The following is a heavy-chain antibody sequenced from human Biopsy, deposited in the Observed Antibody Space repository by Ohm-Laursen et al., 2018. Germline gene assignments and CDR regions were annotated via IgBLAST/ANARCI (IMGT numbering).Heavy chain of an antibody. V-gene: IGHV3-9*01. Sequence: SLRLSCAASGFTFSDYYMNWFRRAPGKGLEWVSSISWQSATRNYADSVKGRFAISRDNAKKSLYLEVDSLRDEDTALYYCVKDKDFRDAFDIWGQGTMVTVSS. CDR3: VKDKDFRDAFDI. J-gene: IGHJ3*02. D-gene: IGHD3-3*01. CDR1: GFTFSDYY. CDR2: ISWQSATR.